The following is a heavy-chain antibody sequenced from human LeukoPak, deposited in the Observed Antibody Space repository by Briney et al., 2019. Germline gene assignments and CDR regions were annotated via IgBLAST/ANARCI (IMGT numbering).Heavy chain of an antibody. D-gene: IGHD2-2*01. J-gene: IGHJ6*02. CDR2: IYTRGST. CDR1: GGSIGSYY. CDR3: AREGIAVEPAADHYYTMDV. V-gene: IGHV4-4*07. Sequence: PSETLSLTCTVSGGSIGSYYWSWIRQPAGRGLEWIGRIYTRGSTNYNPSLKSRVTMSVVTSKNQFSLNLNSVTAADTAVYYCAREGIAVEPAADHYYTMDVWGQGTTVTVSS.